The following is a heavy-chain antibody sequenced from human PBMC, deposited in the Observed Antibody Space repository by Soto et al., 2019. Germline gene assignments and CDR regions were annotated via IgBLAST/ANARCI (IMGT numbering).Heavy chain of an antibody. J-gene: IGHJ6*03. CDR2: TYYTGRT. D-gene: IGHD3-3*01. V-gene: IGHV4-59*01. CDR1: GDSISGYY. Sequence: QVQLQESGPGLVKPSETLSLTCTVSGDSISGYYWSWIRQAPGKGLEWIGYTYYTGRTAYNPSLTSPVTMSVDTSKNDFSLELTSVTAADTAVYYCARTQAGTVFGLPTHFYYMDVWGEGPTVTVSS. CDR3: ARTQAGTVFGLPTHFYYMDV.